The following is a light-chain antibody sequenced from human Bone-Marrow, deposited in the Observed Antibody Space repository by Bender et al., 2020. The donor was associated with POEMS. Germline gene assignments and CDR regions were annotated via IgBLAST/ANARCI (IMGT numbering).Light chain of an antibody. CDR2: AVS. CDR1: SSDVGGYNF. J-gene: IGLJ1*01. CDR3: SSYTSNSSPYV. Sequence: QSALTQPASVSGSPGQSITISCTGTSSDVGGYNFVSWYQHHPGKAPKLIIYAVSNRPSGVSYHFSGSKSGNTASLTISGLQAEDEADYFCSSYTSNSSPYVFGTATKVTVL. V-gene: IGLV2-14*03.